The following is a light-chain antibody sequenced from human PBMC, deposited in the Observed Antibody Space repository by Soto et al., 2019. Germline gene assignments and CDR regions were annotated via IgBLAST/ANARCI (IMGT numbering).Light chain of an antibody. V-gene: IGKV2-40*01. J-gene: IGKJ1*01. Sequence: IMMTQQPLSLPVTPGEPASISCESSQRLLDSDDGDTYLDWYLQKPGQSPQLLIYELSNRFSGVPDKFSGSGSGTDFTLKISRVEAEDVGVYYCMQARQTPPWTFGPGTKVDI. CDR2: ELS. CDR3: MQARQTPPWT. CDR1: QRLLDSDDGDTY.